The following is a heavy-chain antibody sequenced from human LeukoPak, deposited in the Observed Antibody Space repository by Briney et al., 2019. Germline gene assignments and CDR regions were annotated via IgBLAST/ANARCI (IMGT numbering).Heavy chain of an antibody. CDR1: GFTFSSYA. J-gene: IGHJ3*02. CDR2: ISYDGSNK. V-gene: IGHV3-30*04. CDR3: AREGGSDAFDI. Sequence: PGRSLRLSCAASGFTFSSYAMHWVRQAPGKGLEWVAVISYDGSNKYYADSVEGRFTISRDNSKNTLYLQMNSLRAEDTAVYYCAREGGSDAFDIWGQGTMVTVSS. D-gene: IGHD2-15*01.